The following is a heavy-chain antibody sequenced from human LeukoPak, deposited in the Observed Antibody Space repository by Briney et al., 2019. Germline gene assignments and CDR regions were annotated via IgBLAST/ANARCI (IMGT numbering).Heavy chain of an antibody. CDR2: ISRTGSTR. CDR1: EFQVRDYE. D-gene: IGHD4-23*01. CDR3: AGDGYGGNRGVLY. V-gene: IGHV3-48*03. J-gene: IGHJ4*02. Sequence: PGGSLRLSCTASEFQVRDYEMNWVRQAPGKGLEWVSYISRTGSTRYYADSVKGRFTISRDNSKNSLYLQMNSLRAEDTAVYYRAGDGYGGNRGVLYWGQGTLVTVSS.